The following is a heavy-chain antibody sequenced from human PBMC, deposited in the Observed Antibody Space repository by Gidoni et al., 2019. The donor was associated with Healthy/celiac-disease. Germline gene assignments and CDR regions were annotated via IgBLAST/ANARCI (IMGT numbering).Heavy chain of an antibody. V-gene: IGHV3-30*18. CDR3: AKDYYDYIWGSYRRNWFDP. J-gene: IGHJ5*02. Sequence: QVQLVASGGGVVQPGRSLRLSCAAAGFTFSSDGVHWVRQAPGKGLEWVAVISYDGSNKYYADSVKGRFTISRDNSKTTLYLQMNSLRAEDTAVYYCAKDYYDYIWGSYRRNWFDPWGQGTLVTVSS. CDR1: GFTFSSDG. CDR2: ISYDGSNK. D-gene: IGHD3-16*02.